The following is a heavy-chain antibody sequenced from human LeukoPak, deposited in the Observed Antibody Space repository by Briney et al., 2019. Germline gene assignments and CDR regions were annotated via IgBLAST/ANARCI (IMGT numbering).Heavy chain of an antibody. CDR2: ISYDGSNK. J-gene: IGHJ6*02. CDR1: GFTFSSYA. Sequence: PGRSLRLSCTASGFTFSSYAMHWVRQAPGKELEWVAVISYDGSNKYYADSVKGRFTISRDNSKNTLYLQMNSLRAEDTAVYYCARDHSSSSGWLDYYYGMDVWGQGTTVTVSS. D-gene: IGHD6-6*01. CDR3: ARDHSSSSGWLDYYYGMDV. V-gene: IGHV3-30-3*01.